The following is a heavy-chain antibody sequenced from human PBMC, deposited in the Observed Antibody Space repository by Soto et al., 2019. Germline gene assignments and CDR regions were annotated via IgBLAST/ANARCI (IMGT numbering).Heavy chain of an antibody. CDR3: ARVGGSYRPLYYYGMDV. CDR2: ISAYNGNT. V-gene: IGHV1-18*04. J-gene: IGHJ6*02. D-gene: IGHD1-26*01. Sequence: QVQLVQSGAEVKKPGASVKVSCKASGYTFTSYGISWVRQAPGQGLEWMGWISAYNGNTNYAQKLQGRVTMTTDTSTSTAYMELRSPRSDDTAVYYCARVGGSYRPLYYYGMDVWGQGTTVTVSS. CDR1: GYTFTSYG.